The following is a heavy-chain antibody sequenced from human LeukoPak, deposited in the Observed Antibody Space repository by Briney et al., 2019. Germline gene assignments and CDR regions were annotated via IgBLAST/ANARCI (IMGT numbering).Heavy chain of an antibody. CDR3: ARQGYADFSPRPFDY. CDR2: INHRGST. CDR1: GGSFSGYY. D-gene: IGHD4-17*01. Sequence: PSETLSLTCAVYGGSFSGYYWSWIRQPPGKGLEWIGEINHRGSTNYNPSLKSRVTISVDTSKNQFSLNLNSVTAADTAVYYCARQGYADFSPRPFDYWGQGTLVTVSS. V-gene: IGHV4-34*01. J-gene: IGHJ4*02.